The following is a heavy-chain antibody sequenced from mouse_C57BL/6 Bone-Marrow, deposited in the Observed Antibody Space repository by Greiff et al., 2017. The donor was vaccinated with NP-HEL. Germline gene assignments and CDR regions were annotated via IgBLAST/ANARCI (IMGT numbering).Heavy chain of an antibody. V-gene: IGHV1-55*01. CDR1: GYTFTSYW. J-gene: IGHJ4*01. Sequence: VQLQQPLAGVVKPGASVKMSCKASGYTFTSYWITWVKQRPGQGLEWIGDIYPGSGSTNYNEKFKSQATLTVDTSSSTAYMELSRLASADSAVYYCGRLGYGNSNAMEYWGQGASVTVS. D-gene: IGHD2-1*01. CDR3: GRLGYGNSNAMEY. CDR2: IYPGSGST.